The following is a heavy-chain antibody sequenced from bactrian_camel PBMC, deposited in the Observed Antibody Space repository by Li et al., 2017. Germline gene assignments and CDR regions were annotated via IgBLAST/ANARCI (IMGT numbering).Heavy chain of an antibody. CDR3: AAGGAWWGKRTYAFDYDYDY. CDR2: LASYGTT. V-gene: IGHV3S55*01. CDR1: GFSFDDAD. Sequence: QLVESGGGSVQAGGSLTLSCVGSGFSFDDADMGWYRQGSGNDCKLVSALASYGTTYYTDSMKGRFTISGDNAQNTLSLQMNSLKPEDTAVYFCAAGGAWWGKRTYAFDYDYDYRGQGTQVTVS. J-gene: IGHJ4*01. D-gene: IGHD5*01.